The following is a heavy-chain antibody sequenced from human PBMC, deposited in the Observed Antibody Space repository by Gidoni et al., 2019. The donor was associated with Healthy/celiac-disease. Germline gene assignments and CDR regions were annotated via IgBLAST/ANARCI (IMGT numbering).Heavy chain of an antibody. D-gene: IGHD3-16*02. CDR1: GYFISSGYY. CDR3: ARDQFYDYVWGSYRNFDY. V-gene: IGHV4-38-2*02. Sequence: QVQLQESGPGLVKPSETLSLTCTASGYFISSGYYWGWIRQPPGKGLEWIGSIYHSGSTYYNPSLKSRVTISVDTSKNQFSLKLSSVTAADTAVYYCARDQFYDYVWGSYRNFDYWGQGTLVTVSS. J-gene: IGHJ4*02. CDR2: IYHSGST.